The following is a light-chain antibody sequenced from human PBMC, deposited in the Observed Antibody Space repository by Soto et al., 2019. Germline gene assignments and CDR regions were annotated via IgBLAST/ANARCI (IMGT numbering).Light chain of an antibody. CDR3: QSYDSSLSPYVV. CDR2: GNS. CDR1: SSNIGAGYD. J-gene: IGLJ2*01. Sequence: QSVLTQPPSVSGAPGQRVTISCTGSSSNIGAGYDVHWYQQLPGTAPKLLIYGNSNRPSGVPDRFSGSKSGTSASLAITGLQAEDEADYYCQSYDSSLSPYVVFGGGIKLTVL. V-gene: IGLV1-40*01.